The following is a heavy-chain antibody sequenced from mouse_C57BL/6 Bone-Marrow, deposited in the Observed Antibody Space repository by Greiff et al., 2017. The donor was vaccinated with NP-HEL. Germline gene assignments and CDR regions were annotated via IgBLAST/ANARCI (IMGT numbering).Heavy chain of an antibody. J-gene: IGHJ3*01. CDR1: GYTFTSYW. D-gene: IGHD2-2*01. CDR3: ARIYYGYSGAY. Sequence: VKLQQPGAELVKPGASVKLSCKASGYTFTSYWMHWVKQRPGQGLEWIGMIHPNSGSTNYNEKFKSKATLTVDKSSSTAYMQLSSLTSEDSAVYYCARIYYGYSGAYWGQGTLVTVSA. CDR2: IHPNSGST. V-gene: IGHV1-64*01.